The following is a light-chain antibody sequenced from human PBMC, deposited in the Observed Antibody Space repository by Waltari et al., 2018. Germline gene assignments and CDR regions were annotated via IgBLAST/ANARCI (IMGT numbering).Light chain of an antibody. CDR3: QQCDDVPFT. CDR1: QDISNC. CDR2: DAA. V-gene: IGKV1-33*01. J-gene: IGKJ3*01. Sequence: IQMTQSPTSLSASVGDRVTITCQASQDISNCLNWYQQKPGRAPKLLIYDAAILEQGVPSRLSGSGSGTHFSFTISGLQTDDIGTYFCQQCDDVPFTFGPGTKVEMK.